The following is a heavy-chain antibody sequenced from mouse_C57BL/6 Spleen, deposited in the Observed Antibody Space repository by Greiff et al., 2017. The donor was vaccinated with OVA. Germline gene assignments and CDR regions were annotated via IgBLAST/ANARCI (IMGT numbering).Heavy chain of an antibody. CDR2: INPNNGGA. CDR1: GYTFTDYY. D-gene: IGHD2-3*01. V-gene: IGHV1-26*01. J-gene: IGHJ1*03. Sequence: VQLQQSGPELVKPGASVKISCKASGYTFTDYYMNWVKQSHGKSLEWIGDINPNNGGASYNQKFKGKATLTVDKSSSTAYMELRSLTSEDSAVYYCARDGYRWYFDVWGTGTTVTVSS. CDR3: ARDGYRWYFDV.